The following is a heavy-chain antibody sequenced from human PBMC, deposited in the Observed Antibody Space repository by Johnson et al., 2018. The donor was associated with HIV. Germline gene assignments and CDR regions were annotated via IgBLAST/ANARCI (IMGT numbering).Heavy chain of an antibody. CDR2: IYSGGST. V-gene: IGHV3-66*01. CDR3: ATFGGGSFNAFDI. Sequence: VQLVESGGGLVQPGGSLRLSCAASGFTVSSHYMSWVRQAPGKGLEWVSVIYSGGSTYYADSLKGRFTIPRDNAKNSLYLQMNSLRAEDTAVYYCATFGGGSFNAFDIWGQGTMVTVSS. D-gene: IGHD1-26*01. CDR1: GFTVSSHY. J-gene: IGHJ3*02.